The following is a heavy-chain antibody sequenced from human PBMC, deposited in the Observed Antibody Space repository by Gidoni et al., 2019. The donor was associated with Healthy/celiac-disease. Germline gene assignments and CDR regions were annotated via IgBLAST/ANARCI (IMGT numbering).Heavy chain of an antibody. CDR1: GGSFSGYY. CDR2: INHSGST. V-gene: IGHV4-34*01. J-gene: IGHJ5*02. Sequence: QVQLQQWGAGLLKPSETLSLTCAVYGGSFSGYYWSWIRQPPGKGLEWIGEINHSGSTNYNPSLKSRVTISVDTSKNQFSLKLSSVTAADTAVYYCARRFRGRITPSPFDPWGQGTLVTVSS. CDR3: ARRFRGRITPSPFDP. D-gene: IGHD3-16*01.